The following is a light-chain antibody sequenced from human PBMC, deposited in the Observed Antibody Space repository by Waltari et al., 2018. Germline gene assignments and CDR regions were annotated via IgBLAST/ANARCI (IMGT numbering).Light chain of an antibody. CDR3: QQSYSAPRT. CDR1: PTILRH. J-gene: IGKJ1*01. Sequence: DIQMTQSPSSLSASVGDRVTITFRASPTILRHLNWFQQTPGKAPELLIFSASALQSGVPSRVSGSGSGTNFTLTISSLRPEDFATYYCQQSYSAPRTFGQGTKVDFK. CDR2: SAS. V-gene: IGKV1-39*01.